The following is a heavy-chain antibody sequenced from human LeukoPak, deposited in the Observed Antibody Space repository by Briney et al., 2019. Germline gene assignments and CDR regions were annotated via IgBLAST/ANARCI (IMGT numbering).Heavy chain of an antibody. Sequence: GGSLRLSCAASGFTFSSYEMNWVRQAPGKGLEWVSYISSSGSTIYYADYVKGRFTISRDNAKNSLYLQMNSLRAEDTAVYYCARVDWFYYGMDVWGQGTTVTVSS. CDR2: ISSSGSTI. D-gene: IGHD3/OR15-3a*01. CDR1: GFTFSSYE. V-gene: IGHV3-48*03. J-gene: IGHJ6*02. CDR3: ARVDWFYYGMDV.